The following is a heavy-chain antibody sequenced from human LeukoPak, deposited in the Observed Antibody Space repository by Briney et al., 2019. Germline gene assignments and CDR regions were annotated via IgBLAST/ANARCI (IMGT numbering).Heavy chain of an antibody. CDR2: MNPNSGNT. CDR3: ARSVVPAAMPQGGWFDP. J-gene: IGHJ5*02. CDR1: GYTFTSYD. V-gene: IGHV1-8*03. Sequence: ASVKVSCKASGYTFTSYDINWVRQATGQGLEWMGWMNPNSGNTGYAQKFQGRVTITRNTSISTAYMELSSLRSDDTAVYYCARSVVPAAMPQGGWFDPWGQGTLVTVSS. D-gene: IGHD2-2*01.